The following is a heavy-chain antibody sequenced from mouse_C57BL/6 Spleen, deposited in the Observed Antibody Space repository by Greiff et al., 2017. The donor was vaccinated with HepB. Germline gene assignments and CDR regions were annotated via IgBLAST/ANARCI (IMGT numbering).Heavy chain of an antibody. V-gene: IGHV7-3*01. Sequence: EVKLMESGGGLVQPGGSLRLSCAASGFTFTDYYMSWVRQPPGKALEWLGFIRNKANGYTTEYSASVKGRFTISRDNSQSILYLQMNALRAEDSATYYCARYPLYYGSYYFDYWGQGTTLTVSS. CDR2: IRNKANGYTT. CDR3: ARYPLYYGSYYFDY. CDR1: GFTFTDYY. D-gene: IGHD1-1*01. J-gene: IGHJ2*01.